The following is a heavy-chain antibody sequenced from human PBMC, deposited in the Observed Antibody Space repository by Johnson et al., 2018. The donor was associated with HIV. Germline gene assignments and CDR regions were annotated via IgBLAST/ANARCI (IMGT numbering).Heavy chain of an antibody. CDR2: ISYDGSNK. CDR3: ARGPDGRTFGNDAFDI. Sequence: QVQLVESGGGVVQPGRSLRLSCAASGFTFSSYAMHWVRQAPGKGLEWVAVISYDGSNKYYADSVKGRFPISRDNSKNTLYLQMNGLRTEDTGVYYCARGPDGRTFGNDAFDIWGQGTMVTVSS. V-gene: IGHV3-30*04. CDR1: GFTFSSYA. D-gene: IGHD2/OR15-2a*01. J-gene: IGHJ3*02.